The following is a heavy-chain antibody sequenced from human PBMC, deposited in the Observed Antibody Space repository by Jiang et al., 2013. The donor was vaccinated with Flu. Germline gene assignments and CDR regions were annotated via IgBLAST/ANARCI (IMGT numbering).Heavy chain of an antibody. V-gene: IGHV6-1*01. CDR3: ARDLLWFGESWFDP. J-gene: IGHJ5*02. CDR1: GDSVSSNSAA. CDR2: TYYRSKWYN. Sequence: QTLSLTCAISGDSVSSNSAAWNWIRQSPSRGLEWLGRTYYRSKWYNDYAVSVKSRITINPDTSKNQFSLQLNSVTPGDTAVYYCARDLLWFGESWFDPWGQGTLVTVSS. D-gene: IGHD3-10*01.